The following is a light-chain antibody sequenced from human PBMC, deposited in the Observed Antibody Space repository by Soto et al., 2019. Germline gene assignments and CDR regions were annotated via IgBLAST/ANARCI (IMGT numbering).Light chain of an antibody. CDR1: QSVRSY. J-gene: IGKJ5*01. CDR2: DAS. V-gene: IGKV3-11*01. Sequence: EIVLTQSPGTLSLSPGERATLSCGASQSVRSYFAWYQQKPGQAPRPLIYDASNRAPGIPARFSGSGSGTDFTLTISRLEPEDFAVYYCQQRSVWPLTFGQGTRLEI. CDR3: QQRSVWPLT.